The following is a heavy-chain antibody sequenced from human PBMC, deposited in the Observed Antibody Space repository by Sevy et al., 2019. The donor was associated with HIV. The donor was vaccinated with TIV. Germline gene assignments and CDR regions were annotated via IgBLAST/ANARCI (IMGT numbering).Heavy chain of an antibody. J-gene: IGHJ6*02. V-gene: IGHV3-23*01. CDR2: ISGSGRFT. D-gene: IGHD2-15*01. CDR1: EFTFSSYA. Sequence: GGSLRRSCSASEFTFSSYAMSWVRQAPGKGLEWVSSISGSGRFTYYADFVEGRFIISRDNSKNTLSVQMNSLRAEDTAVYYCAKGFCSGATCPRDYYYYGMDVWGQGTTVTAP. CDR3: AKGFCSGATCPRDYYYYGMDV.